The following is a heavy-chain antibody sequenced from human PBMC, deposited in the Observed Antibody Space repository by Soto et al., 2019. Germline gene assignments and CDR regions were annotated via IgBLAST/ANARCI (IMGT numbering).Heavy chain of an antibody. CDR2: INPNSGGT. CDR1: GYTFTGYY. J-gene: IGHJ6*02. D-gene: IGHD6-6*01. Sequence: VASVKVSCKASGYTFTGYYMHWVRQAPGQGLEWMGWINPNSGGTNYAQKFQGRVTMTRDTSISTAYMELSRLRSDDTAVYYCARDQLAARPYYYGMDVWGQGTTVTVSS. CDR3: ARDQLAARPYYYGMDV. V-gene: IGHV1-2*02.